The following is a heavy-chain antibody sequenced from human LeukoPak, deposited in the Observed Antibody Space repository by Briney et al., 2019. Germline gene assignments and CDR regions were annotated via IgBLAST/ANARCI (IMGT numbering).Heavy chain of an antibody. J-gene: IGHJ5*02. CDR3: AREPDYYGSGSVIGNWFDP. Sequence: ASVKVSCKASGYTFTSDDVNWVRQATGQGLEWMGWINPNSANTGYAQKFQGRVTMTRDTSISTAYMELSRLRSDDTAVYYCAREPDYYGSGSVIGNWFDPWGQGTLVTVSS. CDR1: GYTFTSDD. V-gene: IGHV1-8*02. CDR2: INPNSANT. D-gene: IGHD3-10*01.